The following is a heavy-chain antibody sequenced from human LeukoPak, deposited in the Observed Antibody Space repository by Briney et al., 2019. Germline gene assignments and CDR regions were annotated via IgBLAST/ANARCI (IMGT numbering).Heavy chain of an antibody. Sequence: ASVKVSCKASGYTFTSYGISWVRRAPGQGLEWMGWISAYNGNTNYAQKLQGRVTMTTDTSTSTAYMELRSLRSDDMAVYYCARVATMVRGVILYNWFDPWGQGTLVTVSS. V-gene: IGHV1-18*03. D-gene: IGHD3-10*01. J-gene: IGHJ5*02. CDR1: GYTFTSYG. CDR3: ARVATMVRGVILYNWFDP. CDR2: ISAYNGNT.